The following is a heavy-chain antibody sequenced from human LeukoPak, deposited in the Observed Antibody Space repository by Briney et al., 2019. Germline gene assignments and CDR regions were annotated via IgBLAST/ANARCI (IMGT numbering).Heavy chain of an antibody. CDR3: ARDLNAFRTTVTTWALGY. CDR1: GFTFSSYW. J-gene: IGHJ4*02. V-gene: IGHV3-7*03. D-gene: IGHD4-17*01. CDR2: IKQDGSEK. Sequence: GGSLRLSCAASGFTFSSYWMSWVRQAPGKGLEWVANIKQDGSEKYYVDSVKGRFTISRDNAKNTLYLQMDSLRAEDTAVYYCARDLNAFRTTVTTWALGYWGQGTLVTVSS.